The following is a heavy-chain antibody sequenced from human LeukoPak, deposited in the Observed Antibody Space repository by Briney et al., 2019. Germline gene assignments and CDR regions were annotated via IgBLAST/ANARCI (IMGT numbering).Heavy chain of an antibody. D-gene: IGHD6-19*01. CDR1: GGSINSYY. J-gene: IGHJ4*02. CDR3: AKDEGSGWYWSMGY. V-gene: IGHV4-59*01. Sequence: PSETLSLTCTASGGSINSYYWSWIRQPPGKGLEWIGYIYYSGSTNYNPSLKSRVTISVDTSKNQFSLNLNSVTTADTAVYYCAKDEGSGWYWSMGYWGQGTLVTVSS. CDR2: IYYSGST.